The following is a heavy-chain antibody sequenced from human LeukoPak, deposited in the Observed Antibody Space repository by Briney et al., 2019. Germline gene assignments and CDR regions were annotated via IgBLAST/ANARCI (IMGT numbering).Heavy chain of an antibody. J-gene: IGHJ6*03. CDR1: GFTFSSYS. V-gene: IGHV3-33*06. CDR2: IWYDGSNK. Sequence: GGSLRLSCAASGFTFSSYSMHWVRQAPGKGLEWVAVIWYDGSNKYYADSVKGRFTISRDNSKNTLYLQMNSLRAEDTAVYYCAKGGYYMDVWGKGTTVTVSS. CDR3: AKGGYYMDV.